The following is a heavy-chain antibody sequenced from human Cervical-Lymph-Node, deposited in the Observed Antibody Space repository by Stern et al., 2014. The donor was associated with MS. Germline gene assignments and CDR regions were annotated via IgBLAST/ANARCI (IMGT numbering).Heavy chain of an antibody. Sequence: VQLGQSGAEVKKPGASVKVSCKASGYTFTSYYIHWVRQAPGQGLEWMGIINPSGGSTSYAQKFQGRVTMTRDTSTSTVYMELSSLRSEDTAVYYCARGGRYSGSYEGGFDYWGQGTLVTVSS. CDR2: INPSGGST. CDR3: ARGGRYSGSYEGGFDY. J-gene: IGHJ4*02. D-gene: IGHD1-26*01. CDR1: GYTFTSYY. V-gene: IGHV1-46*01.